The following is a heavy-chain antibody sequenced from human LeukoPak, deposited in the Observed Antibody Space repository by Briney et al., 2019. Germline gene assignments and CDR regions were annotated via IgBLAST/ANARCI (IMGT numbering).Heavy chain of an antibody. Sequence: GSLRLSCAASGFTFSSYAMSWVRQAPGKSLGWVSGIGGSGSRTYYADSVKGRFTISRDNSKNTLYLQMNSLRAEDTAIYYCAKKYGVTVYGSGLNYFDYWGQGTLVTVSS. J-gene: IGHJ4*02. CDR2: IGGSGSRT. V-gene: IGHV3-23*01. CDR3: AKKYGVTVYGSGLNYFDY. D-gene: IGHD6-19*01. CDR1: GFTFSSYA.